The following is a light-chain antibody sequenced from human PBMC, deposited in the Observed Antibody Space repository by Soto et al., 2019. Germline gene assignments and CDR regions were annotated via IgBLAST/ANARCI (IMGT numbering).Light chain of an antibody. V-gene: IGLV2-14*01. Sequence: QSALTQPASVSGSPGQSITISCTGTSRDVGGYNYVSWYQQYPGKAPKLMIYEVNNRPSGVSNRFSGSKSGNTASLTISGLQAEDEADYYCSSYTSSNSVVFGGGTQLTVL. CDR3: SSYTSSNSVV. CDR2: EVN. CDR1: SRDVGGYNY. J-gene: IGLJ2*01.